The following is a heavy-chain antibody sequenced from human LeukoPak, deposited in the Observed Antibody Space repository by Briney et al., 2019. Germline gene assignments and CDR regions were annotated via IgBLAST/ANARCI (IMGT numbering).Heavy chain of an antibody. CDR1: GFTFSSYA. V-gene: IGHV3-43*01. CDR2: INWGGDTT. J-gene: IGHJ4*02. CDR3: AKGNSGEYYDTYFDS. Sequence: GGSLRLSCAASGFTFSSYAMSWVRQAPGKGLEWVSLINWGGDTTYYAGSVKGRFTISRDNSRNSLFLQMNSLRSEDTAFYYCAKGNSGEYYDTYFDSWGQGTLVAVSS. D-gene: IGHD1-26*01.